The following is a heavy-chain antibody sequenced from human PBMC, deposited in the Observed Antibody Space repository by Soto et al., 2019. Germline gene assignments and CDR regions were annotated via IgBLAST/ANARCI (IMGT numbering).Heavy chain of an antibody. CDR2: INADGSST. CDR3: ARDTNFYGSGSGVDY. CDR1: GFPFSNYW. J-gene: IGHJ4*02. V-gene: IGHV3-74*01. Sequence: GGSPRLSRAVSGFPFSNYWMHLVRQAPGKGLVWVSRINADGSSTSYADSVKGRFTISRDNAKNSLYLQMNSLRVEDTAVYYCARDTNFYGSGSGVDYWGQGTLVTVSS. D-gene: IGHD3-10*01.